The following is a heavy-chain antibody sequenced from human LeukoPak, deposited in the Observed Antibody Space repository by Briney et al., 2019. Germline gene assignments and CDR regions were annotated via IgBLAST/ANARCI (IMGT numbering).Heavy chain of an antibody. CDR2: INWNGGNT. J-gene: IGHJ5*02. CDR1: GFTFDDYG. D-gene: IGHD1-26*01. CDR3: AGTSDGNWFDP. Sequence: GGSLRLSCAASGFTFDDYGMSWVRQGPGKGLEWVSGINWNGGNTGYADSVKGRFPIFRDNAKNSLYLEMDSLRVEDTALYYCAGTSDGNWFDPWGQGTLVTASS. V-gene: IGHV3-20*04.